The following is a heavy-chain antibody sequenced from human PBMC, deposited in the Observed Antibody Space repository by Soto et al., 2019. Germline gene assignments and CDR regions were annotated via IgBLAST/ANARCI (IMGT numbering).Heavy chain of an antibody. Sequence: ELQLVESGGGLVQPGGSLKLSCAASEFTFSGSTLHWVRQASGKGLEWVGLIRSQTNNYATRYSASVKGRFTISRDESSGTAYLQMDSLKPEDTAVYYCSLRAICTGGSCYSGSTWGQGTLVTVSS. D-gene: IGHD2-15*01. CDR2: IRSQTNNYAT. CDR3: SLRAICTGGSCYSGST. J-gene: IGHJ3*01. CDR1: EFTFSGST. V-gene: IGHV3-73*01.